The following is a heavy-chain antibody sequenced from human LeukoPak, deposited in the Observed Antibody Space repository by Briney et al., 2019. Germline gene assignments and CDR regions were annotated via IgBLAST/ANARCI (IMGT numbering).Heavy chain of an antibody. Sequence: SVKVSCKASGGTFSSYAISWVRQAPGQGLEWMGGIIPILGIANYAQKFQGRVTITADKSTSTAYMELSSLRSEDTAVYYCARDYEDYYDSSGSTPFDYWGQGTLVTVSS. CDR1: GGTFSSYA. V-gene: IGHV1-69*10. J-gene: IGHJ4*02. D-gene: IGHD3-22*01. CDR2: IIPILGIA. CDR3: ARDYEDYYDSSGSTPFDY.